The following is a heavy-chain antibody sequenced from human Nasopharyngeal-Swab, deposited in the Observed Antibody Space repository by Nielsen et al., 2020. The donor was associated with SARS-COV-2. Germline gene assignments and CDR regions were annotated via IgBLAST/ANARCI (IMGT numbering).Heavy chain of an antibody. CDR1: GYTLTELS. CDR3: ATAVVVTAISWFDP. Sequence: ASVKVSCKVSGYTLTELSMHWVRQAPGKGLGWMGGFDPEDGETIYAQKFQGRVTMTEDTSTDTAYMELSSLRSEDTAVYYCATAVVVTAISWFDPWGQGTLVTVSS. V-gene: IGHV1-24*01. J-gene: IGHJ5*02. D-gene: IGHD2-21*02. CDR2: FDPEDGET.